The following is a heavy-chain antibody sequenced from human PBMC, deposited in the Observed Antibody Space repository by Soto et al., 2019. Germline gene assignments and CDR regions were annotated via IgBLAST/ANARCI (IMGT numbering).Heavy chain of an antibody. CDR3: ARDSGAKLSSS. V-gene: IGHV1-69*01. CDR2: IVPIYRSD. J-gene: IGHJ4*02. CDR1: GGTFSSYR. Sequence: QVQLVQSGAEVKKPGSSVKVSCKASGGTFSSYRINWVRQAPGQGLEWVGGIVPIYRSDDYAQKFQGRVTITADESARTAYMELRSLKSRDPAVYYCARDSGAKLSSSWGQGTLVTVSS. D-gene: IGHD6-13*01.